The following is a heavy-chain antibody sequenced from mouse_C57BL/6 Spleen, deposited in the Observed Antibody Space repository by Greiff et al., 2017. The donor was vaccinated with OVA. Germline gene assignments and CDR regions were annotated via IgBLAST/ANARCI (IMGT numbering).Heavy chain of an antibody. Sequence: QVQLKQPGAELVKPGASVKVSCKASGYTFTSYWMHWVKQRPGQGLEWIGRIHPSDSDTNYNQKFKGKATLTVDKSSSTAYMQLSSLTSEDSAVYYCAIQTAQATGAYWGQGTLVTVSA. V-gene: IGHV1-74*01. D-gene: IGHD3-2*02. CDR2: IHPSDSDT. CDR1: GYTFTSYW. CDR3: AIQTAQATGAY. J-gene: IGHJ3*01.